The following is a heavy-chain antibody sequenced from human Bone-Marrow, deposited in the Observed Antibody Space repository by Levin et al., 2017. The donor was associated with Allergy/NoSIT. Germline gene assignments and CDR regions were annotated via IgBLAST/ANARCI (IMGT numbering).Heavy chain of an antibody. CDR3: AREEPSDYTIDY. D-gene: IGHD4-11*01. V-gene: IGHV1-46*03. Sequence: PGESLKISCKASGYTFTSYYMHWVRQAPGQGLEWMGIINPSGGSTSYAQKFQGRVTMTRDTSTSTVYMELSSLRSEDTAVYYCAREEPSDYTIDYWGQGTLVTVSS. J-gene: IGHJ4*02. CDR1: GYTFTSYY. CDR2: INPSGGST.